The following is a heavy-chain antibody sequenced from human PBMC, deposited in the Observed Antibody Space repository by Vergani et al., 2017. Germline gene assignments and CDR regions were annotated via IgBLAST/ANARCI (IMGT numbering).Heavy chain of an antibody. CDR1: GFSFPGYA. CDR2: VSGSGATP. J-gene: IGHJ4*02. CDR3: TKGSREYTGYFFDY. D-gene: IGHD5-12*01. Sequence: EVQLLESGGGLVQPGGSLRLSCEASGFSFPGYAMSWVRQAPGKGLEWVSSVSGSGATPSYADSVKGRFIISRDNSKNTLHLQMNSLRADDTAVYYCTKGSREYTGYFFDYWGQGTLATVSS. V-gene: IGHV3-23*01.